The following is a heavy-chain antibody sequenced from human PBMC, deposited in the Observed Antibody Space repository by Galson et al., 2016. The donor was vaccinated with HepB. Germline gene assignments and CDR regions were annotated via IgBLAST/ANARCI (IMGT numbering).Heavy chain of an antibody. CDR3: ARVGGSSGFYSDYYYGMDV. V-gene: IGHV1-69*13. Sequence: SVKVSCKASGGNVRSFCISWVRQAPGQGLEWMGGIIPMLGTPNHAQKFQGRVTITADESTRTVYMELSSLRSEDTAVYYCARVGGSSGFYSDYYYGMDVWGQGTTVTVSS. CDR2: IIPMLGTP. CDR1: GGNVRSFC. J-gene: IGHJ6*02. D-gene: IGHD3-22*01.